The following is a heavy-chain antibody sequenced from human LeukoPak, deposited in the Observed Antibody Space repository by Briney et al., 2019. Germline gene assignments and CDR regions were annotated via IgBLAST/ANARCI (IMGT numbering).Heavy chain of an antibody. J-gene: IGHJ2*01. D-gene: IGHD2-8*01. CDR3: ARVLLDTNGDQYWYYDL. CDR1: GFTVSSNY. V-gene: IGHV3-53*01. Sequence: GGSLRLSCSASGFTVSSNYMNWVRQAPGRGPEWVSVTYKAGNTFYADSVKGRFTMSRDNSKNTLYLQMNSLRAEDTAVYYCARVLLDTNGDQYWYYDLWGRGTLVTVSS. CDR2: TYKAGNT.